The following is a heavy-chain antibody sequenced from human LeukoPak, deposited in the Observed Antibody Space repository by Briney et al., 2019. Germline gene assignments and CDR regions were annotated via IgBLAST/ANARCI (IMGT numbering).Heavy chain of an antibody. CDR3: TRDRGATVTEFDY. J-gene: IGHJ4*02. V-gene: IGHV4-34*01. D-gene: IGHD4-17*01. CDR1: GGSFSGYY. CDR2: INHSGST. Sequence: SETLSLTCAVYGGSFSGYYWSWIRQPPGKGLEWIGEINHSGSTNYNPSLKSRVTISVDTSKNQFSLKLSSVTAADTAVYYCTRDRGATVTEFDYWGQGTLVTVSS.